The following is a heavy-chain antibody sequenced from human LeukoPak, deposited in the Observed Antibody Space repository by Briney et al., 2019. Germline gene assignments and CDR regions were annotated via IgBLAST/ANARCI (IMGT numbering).Heavy chain of an antibody. D-gene: IGHD6-13*01. CDR1: GFSFSSYW. V-gene: IGHV3-7*03. J-gene: IGHJ4*02. Sequence: PGGSLRLSCAASGFSFSSYWMSWVRQAPGKGLEWVANIKQDGSEKYYVDSVKGRFTISRDNAKNSLYLQMNSLRAEDTAVYYCAVGYSSTLYHFEYWGQGTLVTVSS. CDR3: AVGYSSTLYHFEY. CDR2: IKQDGSEK.